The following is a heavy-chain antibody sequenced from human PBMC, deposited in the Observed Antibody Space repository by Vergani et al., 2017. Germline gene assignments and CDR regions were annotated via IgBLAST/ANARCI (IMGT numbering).Heavy chain of an antibody. CDR2: IYYSGLT. CDR3: ARQRPGSGWAPGDFDD. J-gene: IGHJ4*02. CDR1: ADSISSGSYY. D-gene: IGHD6-19*01. Sequence: QLQLQQSGPGLVKTSETLFLTCTVSADSISSGSYYWGWIRQPPGKSLEWIGSIYYSGLTYYNPSLKSRVAISVDTSKNQFSLKVTSVIVADPAVYFCARQRPGSGWAPGDFDDWGQGILVTVSS. V-gene: IGHV4-39*01.